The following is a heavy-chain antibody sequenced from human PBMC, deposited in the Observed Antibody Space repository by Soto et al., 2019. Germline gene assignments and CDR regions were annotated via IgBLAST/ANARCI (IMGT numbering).Heavy chain of an antibody. CDR1: GFPFSSYS. CDR3: ARDSGYSYGFDY. J-gene: IGHJ4*01. Sequence: GGSLRLSCVASGFPFSSYSMTWVRQAPGKGLEWVSFISRSSTSIEYADSVKGRFAISRDNAKNSLYLQMNSLRAEDTAVYFCARDSGYSYGFDYWGQGALVTVSS. V-gene: IGHV3-21*01. CDR2: ISRSSTSI. D-gene: IGHD5-18*01.